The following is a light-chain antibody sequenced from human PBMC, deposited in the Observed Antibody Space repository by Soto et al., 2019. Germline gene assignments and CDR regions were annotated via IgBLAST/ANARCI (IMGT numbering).Light chain of an antibody. J-gene: IGKJ4*01. V-gene: IGKV3-11*01. CDR2: DAS. CDR1: QSININ. CDR3: QHRRSWPFT. Sequence: IVLTQSPATLSLSPGERATLSCRASQSININLGWYQQKPGQAPRLLIYDASKRATGIPARFSGSGSGTDVTLTITSLEPEDFAVYYCQHRRSWPFTFGGGTKVEI.